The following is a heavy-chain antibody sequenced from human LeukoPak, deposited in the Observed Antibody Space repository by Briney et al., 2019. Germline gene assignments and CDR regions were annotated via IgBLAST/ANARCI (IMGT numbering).Heavy chain of an antibody. CDR1: GFTFSSYS. V-gene: IGHV3-21*01. CDR2: ISSSSSYI. D-gene: IGHD3-16*02. J-gene: IGHJ4*02. CDR3: ARGRLGKLSPFDY. Sequence: GGSLRLSCAASGFTFSSYSMNWVRQAPGKGLEWVSSISSSSSYIYYADSVKGRFTIPRDNAKNSLYLQMNSLRAEDTAVYYCARGRLGKLSPFDYWGQGTLVTVSS.